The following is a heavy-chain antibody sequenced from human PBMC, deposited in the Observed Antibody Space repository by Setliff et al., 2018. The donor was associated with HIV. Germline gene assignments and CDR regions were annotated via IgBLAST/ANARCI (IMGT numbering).Heavy chain of an antibody. Sequence: GGSLRLSCAASGFTFSTCSMNWVRQAPGKGLEWVSSISSSSSYIYYADSVKGRFTISRDNAKNTLYLQMNSLRAEDTAVYYCARELQWSRYSGREEEDYWGQGTLVTVSS. V-gene: IGHV3-21*01. J-gene: IGHJ4*02. CDR3: ARELQWSRYSGREEEDY. CDR2: ISSSSSYI. CDR1: GFTFSTCS. D-gene: IGHD1-26*01.